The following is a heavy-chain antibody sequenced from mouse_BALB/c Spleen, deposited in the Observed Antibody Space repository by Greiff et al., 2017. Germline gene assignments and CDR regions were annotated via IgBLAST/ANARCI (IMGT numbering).Heavy chain of an antibody. CDR2: IRNKANGYTT. CDR1: GFTFTDYY. Sequence: EVKVVESGGGLVQPGGSLRLSCETSGFTFTDYYLSWVRKPPGKALEWLGFIRNKANGYTTEYSASVKGRFTISRDNAKNTLYLQMSSLKSEDTAMYYCARHDYDAMDYWGQGTSVTVAS. J-gene: IGHJ4*01. CDR3: ARHDYDAMDY. V-gene: IGHV7-3*02.